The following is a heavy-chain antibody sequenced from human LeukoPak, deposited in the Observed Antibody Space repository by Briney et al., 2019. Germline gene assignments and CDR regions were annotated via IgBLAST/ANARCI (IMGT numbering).Heavy chain of an antibody. V-gene: IGHV3-30-3*01. CDR3: AREMGAVAGLDY. CDR2: ISYDGSNK. CDR1: GFTFSGYA. D-gene: IGHD6-19*01. Sequence: GGSLRLSCAAPGFTFSGYAMHWVRQAQGTGLGWGAVISYDGSNKYYADSVKGRFTISRDNSKNTLYLQMNSLRAEDTAVYYCAREMGAVAGLDYWGQGTLVTVSS. J-gene: IGHJ4*02.